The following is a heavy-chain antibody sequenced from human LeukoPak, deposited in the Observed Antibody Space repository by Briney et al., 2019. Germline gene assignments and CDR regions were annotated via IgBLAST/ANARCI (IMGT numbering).Heavy chain of an antibody. CDR1: GYTLTELS. V-gene: IGHV1-24*01. CDR3: ATTAIAAAASGAFDI. CDR2: FDPEDGET. J-gene: IGHJ3*02. Sequence: ASVKVSCKVSGYTLTELSMHWVRQAPGKGLEWMGGFDPEDGETIYAQKFQGRVTMTEDTSTDTAYMELSSLRSEDTAAYYCATTAIAAAASGAFDIWGQGTMVTVSS. D-gene: IGHD6-13*01.